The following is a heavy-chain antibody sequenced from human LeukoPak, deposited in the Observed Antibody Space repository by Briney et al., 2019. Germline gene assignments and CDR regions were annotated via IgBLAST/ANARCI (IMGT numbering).Heavy chain of an antibody. J-gene: IGHJ3*02. CDR3: ARGSGSYYLVAFDI. CDR2: IIPIFGTA. D-gene: IGHD1-26*01. V-gene: IGHV1-69*13. Sequence: SVKVSCKASGGTFSSHAISWLRQAPGQGLEWMGGIIPIFGTANYAQKLQGRVTITADESTSTAYMELSSLRSEDTAVYYCARGSGSYYLVAFDIWGQGTMVTVSS. CDR1: GGTFSSHA.